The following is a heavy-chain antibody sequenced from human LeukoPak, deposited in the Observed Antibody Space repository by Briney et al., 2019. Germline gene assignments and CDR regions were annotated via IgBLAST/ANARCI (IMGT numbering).Heavy chain of an antibody. CDR1: GFTFSTFA. V-gene: IGHV3-23*01. D-gene: IGHD3-3*01. CDR3: VRDRNYYEALQRSY. J-gene: IGHJ4*02. CDR2: ITGAGDTT. Sequence: SGGSLRLSCAASGFTFSTFAMSWVRQDPGRGLEWVSSITGAGDTTYYPESVKGRFTISRDNSKNTLYLQMNSLRVEDTALYFCVRDRNYYEALQRSYWGQGTLVTVSS.